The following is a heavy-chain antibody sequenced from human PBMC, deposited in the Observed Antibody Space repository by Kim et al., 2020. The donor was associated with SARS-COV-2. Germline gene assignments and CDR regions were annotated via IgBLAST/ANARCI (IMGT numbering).Heavy chain of an antibody. D-gene: IGHD6-13*01. CDR2: SYYSGST. CDR3: ARREQQLVRKLWYVDL. V-gene: IGHV4-39*01. Sequence: SETLSLTCTASGGSISSSSYHWVWIRPPPGMGLVWLGSSYYSGSTYSNPSLKSRVTISVNTSKNQCSLKRSPVTAADAAVYYCARREQQLVRKLWYVDLWGRGTLVTVSS. CDR1: GGSISSSSYH. J-gene: IGHJ2*01.